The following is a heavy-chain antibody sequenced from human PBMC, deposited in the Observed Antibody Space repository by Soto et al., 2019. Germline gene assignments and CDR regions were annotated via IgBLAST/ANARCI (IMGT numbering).Heavy chain of an antibody. V-gene: IGHV3-48*02. CDR2: ISSSSTI. CDR3: TRNYDFWSGYYGMDV. D-gene: IGHD3-3*01. J-gene: IGHJ6*02. Sequence: GGSLRLCCAASGFPFSSYSMNWVRQAPGKGLEWVSYISSSSTIYYADSVKGRFTISRDNAKNSLYLQMNSLRDEDTAVYYCTRNYDFWSGYYGMDVWGQGTTVTVSS. CDR1: GFPFSSYS.